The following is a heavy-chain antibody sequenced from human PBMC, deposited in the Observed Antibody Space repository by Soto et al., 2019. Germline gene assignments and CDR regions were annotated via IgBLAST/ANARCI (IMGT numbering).Heavy chain of an antibody. CDR2: IRSKTDGGTT. Sequence: EVQLVESGGGLVKPGGSLRLSCAASGFTFSNAWMSWVRQAPGKGLEWVGRIRSKTDGGTTDYAAPVKGRFTISRDESKITLYLQMNGLKTELTAVYYCTTDSVFEWLLLDYWGQGTLVTVSS. J-gene: IGHJ4*02. D-gene: IGHD3-3*01. CDR1: GFTFSNAW. V-gene: IGHV3-15*07. CDR3: TTDSVFEWLLLDY.